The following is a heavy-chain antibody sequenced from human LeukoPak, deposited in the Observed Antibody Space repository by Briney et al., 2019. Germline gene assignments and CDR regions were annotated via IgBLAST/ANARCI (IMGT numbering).Heavy chain of an antibody. V-gene: IGHV4-59*08. D-gene: IGHD3-10*01. CDR3: ARLFYGPDYYGSGGWNWFDP. CDR2: IYYSGST. Sequence: SETLSLTCTVSGGSISSYYWSWIRQPPGKGLEWIGYIYYSGSTNYNPSLKSRVTISVDTSKNQFSLKLSSVTAADTAVYYCARLFYGPDYYGSGGWNWFDPWGQGTLVTVSS. J-gene: IGHJ5*02. CDR1: GGSISSYY.